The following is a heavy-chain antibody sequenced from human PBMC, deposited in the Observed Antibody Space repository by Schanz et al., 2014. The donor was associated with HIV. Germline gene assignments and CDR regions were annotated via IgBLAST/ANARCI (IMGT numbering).Heavy chain of an antibody. Sequence: EVQLVESGGGVVQPGRSLRLSCAASGFTFSTYAFHWVRQAPGKGLEWVSSISSRSSDKYYADSVKGRFTISRDKAKNSLYLQMNSLRSEDTAVYYCARTDYVSGSYYDGYFYYSMDVWGQGTTVTVSS. J-gene: IGHJ6*02. CDR1: GFTFSTYA. CDR2: ISSRSSDK. V-gene: IGHV3-21*04. D-gene: IGHD3-10*01. CDR3: ARTDYVSGSYYDGYFYYSMDV.